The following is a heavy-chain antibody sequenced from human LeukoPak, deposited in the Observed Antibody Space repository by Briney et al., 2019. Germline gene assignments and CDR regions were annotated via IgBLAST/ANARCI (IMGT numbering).Heavy chain of an antibody. CDR3: ARGGRYCSGDACYLVD. Sequence: GGSLRLSCAASGFTFSSYAMHWVRQAPGEGLEWVAVISYDGSNKYYADSVKGRFTISRDNSKNTLYLQINSLRAEDTAVYYCARGGRYCSGDACYLVDWGQGTLVTVSS. V-gene: IGHV3-30-3*01. D-gene: IGHD2-15*01. CDR1: GFTFSSYA. J-gene: IGHJ4*02. CDR2: ISYDGSNK.